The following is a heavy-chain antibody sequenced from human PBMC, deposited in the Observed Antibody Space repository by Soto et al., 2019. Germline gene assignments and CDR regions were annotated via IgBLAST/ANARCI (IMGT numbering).Heavy chain of an antibody. J-gene: IGHJ4*02. CDR1: GFTSSNYA. CDR2: IYSNGGST. CDR3: VKDRYYYDSSAYRSAY. D-gene: IGHD3-22*01. V-gene: IGHV3-64D*06. Sequence: GGSLRLSCSASGFTSSNYAMHWVRQAPGKGLEYVSAIYSNGGSTFYAGSVRGRFTISRDNSKNTLYLQMSSLRAEDTAVYYCVKDRYYYDSSAYRSAYWGQGTLVTVSS.